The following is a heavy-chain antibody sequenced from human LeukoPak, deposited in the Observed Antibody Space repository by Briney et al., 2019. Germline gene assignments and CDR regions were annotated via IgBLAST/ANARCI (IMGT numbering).Heavy chain of an antibody. D-gene: IGHD3-10*01. J-gene: IGHJ4*02. CDR2: FEPESAEI. CDR1: GYTLGELS. CDR3: AAGTYYSLTTVY. Sequence: ASVKVSCKISGYTLGELSMHWVRQAPGKGLEWMGGFEPESAEIIHAQKFQGRVTMTEDTSTDTAYLELSSLKSEDTAVYYCAAGTYYSLTTVYWGQGTLVTVSS. V-gene: IGHV1-24*01.